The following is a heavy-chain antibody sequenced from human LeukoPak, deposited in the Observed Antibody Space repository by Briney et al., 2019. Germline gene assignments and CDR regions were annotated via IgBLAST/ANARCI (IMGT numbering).Heavy chain of an antibody. D-gene: IGHD2-8*02. CDR2: ISDIGSI. Sequence: KPSETLSLTCTVSGGSISSYYWSWIRQPPGKGLEWIAYISDIGSINYNPSLKSRVTISLETSKNQFSLKLSSVTAADTAVYYCAGHHPRNTVDFWGRGTLVTVSS. V-gene: IGHV4-59*08. J-gene: IGHJ4*02. CDR1: GGSISSYY. CDR3: AGHHPRNTVDF.